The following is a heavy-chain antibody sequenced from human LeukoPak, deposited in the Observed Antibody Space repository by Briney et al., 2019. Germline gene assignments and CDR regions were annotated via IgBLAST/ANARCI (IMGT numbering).Heavy chain of an antibody. Sequence: SETLSLTCTVSGGSISSSSYHWGWIRQPPGKGLEWIGSIYYSGSTYYNPSLKSRVTISVDTSKNQFSLKLSSVTAADAAVYYCARRYCTGGNCYFLGPIFRWGQGTLVTVSS. D-gene: IGHD2-15*01. CDR3: ARRYCTGGNCYFLGPIFR. J-gene: IGHJ4*02. V-gene: IGHV4-39*01. CDR1: GGSISSSSYH. CDR2: IYYSGST.